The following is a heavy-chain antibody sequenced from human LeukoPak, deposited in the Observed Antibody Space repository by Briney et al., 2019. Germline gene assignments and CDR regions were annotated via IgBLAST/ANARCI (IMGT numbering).Heavy chain of an antibody. J-gene: IGHJ4*02. CDR1: GFTFGDYA. CDR3: TSTVRYDFWSVEDY. Sequence: PGRSLRLSCTASGFTFGDYAMSWLRQAPGKGLEWVGFIRSKAYGGTTEYAASVKGRFTISRDDSKSIAYLQMNSLKTEDTAVYYCTSTVRYDFWSVEDYWGQGTLVTVSS. CDR2: IRSKAYGGTT. V-gene: IGHV3-49*03. D-gene: IGHD3-3*01.